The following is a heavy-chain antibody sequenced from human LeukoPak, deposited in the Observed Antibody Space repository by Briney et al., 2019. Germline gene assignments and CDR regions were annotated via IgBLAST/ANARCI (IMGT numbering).Heavy chain of an antibody. Sequence: GESLKISCKGSGYSFTSYWIGWVRQMPGKGLEWMGIIYPGDSDTRYSPSFQGQVTISADESISTAYLQWSSLKASDTAMYYCARRRYYYDSSGYTARGAFDIWGQGTMVTVSS. CDR3: ARRRYYYDSSGYTARGAFDI. V-gene: IGHV5-51*01. CDR1: GYSFTSYW. CDR2: IYPGDSDT. J-gene: IGHJ3*02. D-gene: IGHD3-22*01.